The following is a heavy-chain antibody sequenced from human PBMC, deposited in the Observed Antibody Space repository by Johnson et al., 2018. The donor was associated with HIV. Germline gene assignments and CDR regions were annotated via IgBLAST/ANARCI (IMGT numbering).Heavy chain of an antibody. CDR2: ISSNGGST. D-gene: IGHD6-13*01. V-gene: IGHV3-64*01. Sequence: MLLVESGGGVVQPGRSLRLSCAASGFTFSSYAMHWVRQAPGKGLEYVSAISSNGGSTYYANSVKGRFTISRDNAKNSLYLQMNSLRAEDTAVYYCARAIAAAGTVGVDAFDIWGQGTMVTVSS. CDR1: GFTFSSYA. J-gene: IGHJ3*02. CDR3: ARAIAAAGTVGVDAFDI.